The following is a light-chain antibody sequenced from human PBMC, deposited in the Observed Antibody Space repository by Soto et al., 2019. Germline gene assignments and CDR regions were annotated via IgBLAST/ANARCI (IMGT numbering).Light chain of an antibody. V-gene: IGLV2-14*01. Sequence: QSALTQPASVSGSPGQSITISCTGTSSDVGSYNSVSWYQQHPGKAPKLMIYEVSDRPSGSSSRFSGSKSGNTASLTLSGLQTEDAAHYYCSSYTSSSTLFGTGTKVTAL. J-gene: IGLJ1*01. CDR2: EVS. CDR3: SSYTSSSTL. CDR1: SSDVGSYNS.